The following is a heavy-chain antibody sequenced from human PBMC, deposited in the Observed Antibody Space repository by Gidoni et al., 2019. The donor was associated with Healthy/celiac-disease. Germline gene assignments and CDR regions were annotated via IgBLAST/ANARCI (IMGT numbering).Heavy chain of an antibody. CDR2: IYSGGST. CDR3: ARELRIGYCSGGSCYGGFDP. J-gene: IGHJ5*02. CDR1: GVTVSSNY. D-gene: IGHD2-15*01. Sequence: EVQLVETGGGLIQPGGSLRLSCAASGVTVSSNYMSWVRQAPGKGLEWVSVIYSGGSTYYADSVKGRFTISRDNSKNTLYLQMNSLRAEDTAVYYCARELRIGYCSGGSCYGGFDPWGQGTLVTVSS. V-gene: IGHV3-53*02.